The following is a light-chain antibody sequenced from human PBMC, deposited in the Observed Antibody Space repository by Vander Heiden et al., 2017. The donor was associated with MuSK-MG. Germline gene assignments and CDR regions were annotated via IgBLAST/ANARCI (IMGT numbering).Light chain of an antibody. CDR3: QQYGSSPT. Sequence: EIVLTKSPGTLSLSPGERATLSCRASQSVSSRFLACYQQTPGQAPSLLIYGASSRATGIPDRFSGSASGTDFTLTISILEPDDFAVYYCQQYGSSPTFGGGTKVEIK. CDR2: GAS. J-gene: IGKJ4*01. CDR1: QSVSSRF. V-gene: IGKV3-20*01.